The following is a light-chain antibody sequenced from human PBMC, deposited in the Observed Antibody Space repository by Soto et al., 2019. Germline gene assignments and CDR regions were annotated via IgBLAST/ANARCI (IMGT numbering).Light chain of an antibody. J-gene: IGLJ1*01. CDR3: SSYTSSSTLYV. V-gene: IGLV2-14*01. CDR2: EVS. Sequence: QSVLTQPASVSGTPGQSITISCTGNSSDVGYHNYVSWYRQHPGKAPRLMIYEVSNRPSGVSNRFSGSKSGNTASLTISGLQAEDEADYYCSSYTSSSTLYVFGKGTNVTV. CDR1: SSDVGYHNY.